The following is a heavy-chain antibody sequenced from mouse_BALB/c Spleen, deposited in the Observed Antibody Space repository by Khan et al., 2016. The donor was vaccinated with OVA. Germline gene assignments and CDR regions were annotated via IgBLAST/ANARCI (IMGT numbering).Heavy chain of an antibody. J-gene: IGHJ2*01. CDR3: ARNYRYDVYFDY. CDR2: IYPSNDDT. Sequence: VQLQQPGPELVKPGASVKMSCKASGYTFTSYVMHWVRQKPGQGLEWIGYIYPSNDDTKYSEKFKGKATLPSDKSSSTAYMERSSLTSEDSAVFYCARNYRYDVYFDYWGQGTTLTVSS. V-gene: IGHV1S136*01. CDR1: GYTFTSYV. D-gene: IGHD2-14*01.